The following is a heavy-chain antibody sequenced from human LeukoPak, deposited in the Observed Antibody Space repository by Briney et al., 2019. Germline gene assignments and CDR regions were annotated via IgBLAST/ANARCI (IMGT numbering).Heavy chain of an antibody. CDR2: ITPYNGDT. D-gene: IGHD1-26*01. CDR1: GYTFITYG. CDR3: ARVAGVSYNYFDS. V-gene: IGHV1-18*01. J-gene: IGHJ4*02. Sequence: ASAKVSCKASGYTFITYGITWVRQAPGQGLEWMGWITPYNGDTNYAQNPQDRVTMTTDTSTSTAYMELRSLRSDDTAVYFCARVAGVSYNYFDSWGQGTLVTVSS.